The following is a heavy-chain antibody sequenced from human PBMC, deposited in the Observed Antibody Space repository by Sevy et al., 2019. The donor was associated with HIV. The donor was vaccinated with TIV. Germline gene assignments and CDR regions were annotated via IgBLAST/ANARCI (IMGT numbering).Heavy chain of an antibody. CDR3: ARGGYYGLDV. CDR2: IHSGGST. J-gene: IGHJ6*02. D-gene: IGHD2-15*01. CDR1: GFTVSISY. V-gene: IGHV3-53*01. Sequence: GGSLRLSCVASGFTVSISYMSWVRQGPGKGLEWVSAIHSGGSTHFVDSVKGRFTISRDNSKNTVYLQMNSLRAEDTAVYYCARGGYYGLDVWGQGTTVTVSS.